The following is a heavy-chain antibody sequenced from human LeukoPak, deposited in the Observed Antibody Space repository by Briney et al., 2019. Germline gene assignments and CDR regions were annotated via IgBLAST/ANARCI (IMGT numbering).Heavy chain of an antibody. J-gene: IGHJ4*02. D-gene: IGHD6-13*01. Sequence: GASVKVSCKASGYTFTSYGISWVRQAPGQGLEWMGWISAYNGDTNYAQKLQGRVTMTTDTSTSTAYMELRSLRSDDTAVYYCARDYRYSSSWPKGDYWGQGTLVTVSS. CDR3: ARDYRYSSSWPKGDY. CDR2: ISAYNGDT. CDR1: GYTFTSYG. V-gene: IGHV1-18*01.